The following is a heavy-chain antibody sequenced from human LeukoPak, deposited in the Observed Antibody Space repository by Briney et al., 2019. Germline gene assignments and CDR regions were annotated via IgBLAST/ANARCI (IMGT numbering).Heavy chain of an antibody. CDR3: AREDGGPRWLDP. D-gene: IGHD6-25*01. CDR2: INTSGTS. J-gene: IGHJ5*02. Sequence: SETLSLTCTVSGGSISSYYWSWIRQPAGQGLEWIGRINTSGTSYDNPSLRSRVTMSVDTSRNQFSLNLSSVTAADTGVYYCAREDGGPRWLDPWGQGTLVTVSS. V-gene: IGHV4-4*07. CDR1: GGSISSYY.